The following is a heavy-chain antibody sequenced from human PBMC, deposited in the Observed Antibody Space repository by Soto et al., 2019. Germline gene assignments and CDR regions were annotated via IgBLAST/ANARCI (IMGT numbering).Heavy chain of an antibody. D-gene: IGHD3-3*01. CDR3: SREREPYYDVWSGYYFY. J-gene: IGHJ4*02. CDR1: GYTFTSYA. Sequence: QVQLVQSGAEEKKPGASVKVSCKASGYTFTSYAMHWVRQAPGQRRDWMGWINAGNGNTKYSQKFQGRVTITRDTSASTAYMELSSLRSEDTAVYYCSREREPYYDVWSGYYFYWGQGTLVTVSS. CDR2: INAGNGNT. V-gene: IGHV1-3*05.